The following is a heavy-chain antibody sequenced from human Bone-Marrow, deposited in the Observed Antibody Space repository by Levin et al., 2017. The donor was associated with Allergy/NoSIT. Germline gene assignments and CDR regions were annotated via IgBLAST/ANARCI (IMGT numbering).Heavy chain of an antibody. CDR3: AREYYMDV. J-gene: IGHJ6*03. V-gene: IGHV4-38-2*02. CDR2: IYETGST. Sequence: GSLRLSCAVSGSSISSDYYWGWIRQPPGKGLEWIGNIYETGSTKYNPSLKSRVTISVDTSKNQFSLQLNAVTAADTAVYFCAREYYMDVWGKGTLVTVSS. CDR1: GSSISSDYY.